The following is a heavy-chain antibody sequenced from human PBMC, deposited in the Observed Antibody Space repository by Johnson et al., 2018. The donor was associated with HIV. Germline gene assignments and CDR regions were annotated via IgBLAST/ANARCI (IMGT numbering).Heavy chain of an antibody. J-gene: IGHJ3*02. V-gene: IGHV3-66*01. CDR1: GFTVSSNY. CDR3: ARVRSALRLAFDI. Sequence: VQLVESGGGLVQPGGSLKLSCAASGFTVSSNYMSWVRQAPVKGLEWVSLLDSGSTIYYADSVKGRFTISRDNAKNSLYLQMNSLRAEDTAVYYSARVRSALRLAFDIWGQGTMVTVSS. D-gene: IGHD3-10*01. CDR2: LDSGSTI.